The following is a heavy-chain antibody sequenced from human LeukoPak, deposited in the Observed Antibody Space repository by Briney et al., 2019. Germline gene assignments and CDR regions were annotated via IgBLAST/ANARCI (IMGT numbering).Heavy chain of an antibody. D-gene: IGHD2-15*01. CDR1: GGSISSHY. Sequence: SETLSLTRTVSGGSISSHYWSWIRQPAGKGLEWIGRIFPGGSTNYNPSLKSRVTMSVDTSKNQLSLELSSVTAADTAVYYCARGLLSTVEYWGQGILVTVSS. CDR2: IFPGGST. CDR3: ARGLLSTVEY. J-gene: IGHJ4*02. V-gene: IGHV4-4*07.